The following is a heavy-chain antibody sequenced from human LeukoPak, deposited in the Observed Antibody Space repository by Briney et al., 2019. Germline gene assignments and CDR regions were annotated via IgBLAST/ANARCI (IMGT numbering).Heavy chain of an antibody. CDR2: ISSNGGST. Sequence: GGSLRLSCAASGFTFSSYALHWVCQAPGKGLEYVSAISSNGGSTYYADSVKDRFTISRDNSNNTLFLLMGGLRAEDMAVYYCARAHRTMVQGAYDYWGQGTLVTVSS. D-gene: IGHD3-10*01. V-gene: IGHV3-64*02. CDR3: ARAHRTMVQGAYDY. J-gene: IGHJ4*02. CDR1: GFTFSSYA.